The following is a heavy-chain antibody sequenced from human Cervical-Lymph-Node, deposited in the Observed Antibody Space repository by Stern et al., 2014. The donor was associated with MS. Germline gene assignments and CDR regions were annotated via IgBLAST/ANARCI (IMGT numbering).Heavy chain of an antibody. D-gene: IGHD5-12*01. Sequence: QVQLVQSGGGLVKPGGSLRLSCAASGFTFSDYYMSWIRQAPGKGLEWVSYISSSGSTIYYADSVKGRFTISRDNAKNSLYLQMNSLRAEDTAVYYCARVRYSGSPHSDAFDIWGQGTMVTVSS. J-gene: IGHJ3*02. V-gene: IGHV3-11*01. CDR1: GFTFSDYY. CDR3: ARVRYSGSPHSDAFDI. CDR2: ISSSGSTI.